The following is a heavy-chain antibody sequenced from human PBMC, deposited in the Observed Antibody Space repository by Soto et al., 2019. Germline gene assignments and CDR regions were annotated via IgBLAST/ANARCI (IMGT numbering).Heavy chain of an antibody. CDR3: AREAADYSNYNYMDV. CDR2: LWYDGSNK. CDR1: GFTFSTYG. V-gene: IGHV3-33*01. Sequence: QVQLVESGGGVVQPGRSLRLSCAASGFTFSTYGMHWVRQAPGKGLEWVAVLWYDGSNKDYADSVKGRFTISRDNSKNMLYLQMSSLRAEDTAVYYCAREAADYSNYNYMDVWGKGTTVTVSS. J-gene: IGHJ6*03. D-gene: IGHD4-4*01.